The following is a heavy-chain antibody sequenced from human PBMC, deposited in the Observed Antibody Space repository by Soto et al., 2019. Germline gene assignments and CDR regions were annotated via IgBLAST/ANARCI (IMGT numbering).Heavy chain of an antibody. J-gene: IGHJ5*02. CDR3: ARSRGSGWSFDL. Sequence: KSSETLSLTCSVSGGSISTYYWSWFRQPPGKRPEWIGYIYYSGNTKYNPTLETRVTISLDKSNNQFSLKLTSLNAADSAVYYCARSRGSGWSFDLWGQGTLVAVSS. V-gene: IGHV4-59*01. CDR1: GGSISTYY. D-gene: IGHD6-19*01. CDR2: IYYSGNT.